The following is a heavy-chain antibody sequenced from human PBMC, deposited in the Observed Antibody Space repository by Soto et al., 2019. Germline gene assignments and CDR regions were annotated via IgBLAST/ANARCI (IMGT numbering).Heavy chain of an antibody. V-gene: IGHV1-3*01. D-gene: IGHD6-19*01. CDR2: INAGNGNT. J-gene: IGHJ4*02. CDR1: GDTFTGYA. Sequence: ASVKVSCKASGDTFTGYAFHWVRQAPGQRLEWMGWINAGNGNTKYSQKFQGRVTITRDTSASTAYMELSSLRSEDTAVYYCARAVAVPADFDYWGQGTLVTVS. CDR3: ARAVAVPADFDY.